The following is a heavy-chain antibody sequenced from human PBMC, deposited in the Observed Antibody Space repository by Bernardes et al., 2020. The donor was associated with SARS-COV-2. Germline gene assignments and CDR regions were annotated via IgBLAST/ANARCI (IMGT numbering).Heavy chain of an antibody. D-gene: IGHD2-8*01. J-gene: IGHJ5*02. CDR1: GFTFSSSW. CDR3: ARDLGYCTNGVCSP. CDR2: INTDGSST. V-gene: IGHV3-74*01. Sequence: GSLRLSCAASGFTFSSSWLHWVRQIPGKGLVWVSRINTDGSSTSYADSVKGRFTISRDNAKNTLFLQMNSLRAEDTAMYYCARDLGYCTNGVCSPWGQGTMVTVSS.